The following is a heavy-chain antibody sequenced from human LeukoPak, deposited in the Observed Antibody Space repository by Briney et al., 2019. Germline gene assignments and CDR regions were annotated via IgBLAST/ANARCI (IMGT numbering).Heavy chain of an antibody. Sequence: SETLSLTCTVSGGSISSGSYYWSWIRQPAGKGLEWIGRIYTSGSTNYNPSLKSRVTISVDTSKNQFSLKLSSVTAADTAVYYCARGGYDYVWGSYQLTGFDYWGQGTLVTVSS. CDR1: GGSISSGSYY. D-gene: IGHD3-16*02. V-gene: IGHV4-61*02. J-gene: IGHJ4*02. CDR2: IYTSGST. CDR3: ARGGYDYVWGSYQLTGFDY.